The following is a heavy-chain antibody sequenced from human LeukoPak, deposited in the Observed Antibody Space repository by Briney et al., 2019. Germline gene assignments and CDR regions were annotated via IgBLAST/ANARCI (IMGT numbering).Heavy chain of an antibody. J-gene: IGHJ3*02. D-gene: IGHD3-22*01. CDR1: GFTFSSYS. Sequence: GGSLRLSCAASGFTFSSYSMNWVRQAPGKGLEWVSSIISSSSYIYYADSVKGRFTISRDNAKNSLYLQMNSLRAEDTAVCYCARDLSLYESSGHRDDAFDIWGQGTMVTVSS. CDR2: IISSSSYI. V-gene: IGHV3-21*01. CDR3: ARDLSLYESSGHRDDAFDI.